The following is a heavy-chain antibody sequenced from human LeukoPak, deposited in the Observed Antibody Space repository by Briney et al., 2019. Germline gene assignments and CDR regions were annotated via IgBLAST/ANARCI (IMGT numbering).Heavy chain of an antibody. V-gene: IGHV4-59*01. CDR3: ARSDAFDI. Sequence: SETLSLXCTVSGGSISSYYWSWSRQPPGKGLEWIGYIYYSGSTNYNPSLKSRVTISVDTSKNQFSLKLSSVTAADTAVYYCARSDAFDIWGQGTMVTVSS. J-gene: IGHJ3*02. CDR1: GGSISSYY. CDR2: IYYSGST.